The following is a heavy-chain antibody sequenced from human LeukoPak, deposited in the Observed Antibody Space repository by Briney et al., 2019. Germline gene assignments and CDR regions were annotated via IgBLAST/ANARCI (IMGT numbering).Heavy chain of an antibody. D-gene: IGHD1-1*01. CDR3: ARETAGHDY. V-gene: IGHV3-74*01. J-gene: IGHJ4*02. CDR2: INNDGSTT. CDR1: GFTFSSYW. Sequence: PGGSLRLSCAASGFTFSSYWMHWVRQAPGKGLVWVSRINNDGSTTNYADYVKGRFTISRDNAKNTLYLQVNSLRAEDTAVYYCARETAGHDYWGQGTLVTVSS.